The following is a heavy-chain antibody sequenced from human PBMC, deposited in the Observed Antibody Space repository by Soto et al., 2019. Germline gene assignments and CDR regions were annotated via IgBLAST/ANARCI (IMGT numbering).Heavy chain of an antibody. CDR3: AKLSCTSSTCYFPGWFDP. V-gene: IGHV4-31*03. D-gene: IGHD2-2*01. J-gene: IGHJ5*02. CDR2: VYYSGSS. CDR1: GYSIRGGASF. Sequence: SSETLSLPCPASGYSIRGGASFWSWIRQPPGKGLEWIANVYYSGSSYYNPSLKSRLTISVDTTKNQFSLQLKSMTAADTAVYYCAKLSCTSSTCYFPGWFDPWGQGTLVTVSS.